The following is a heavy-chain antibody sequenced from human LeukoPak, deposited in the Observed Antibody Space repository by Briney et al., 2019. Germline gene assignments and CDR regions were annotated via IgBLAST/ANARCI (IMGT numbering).Heavy chain of an antibody. CDR2: ISSSSYI. CDR1: GFTFSSYS. CDR3: ASNYYGSGSYDSPLDYYDMDV. Sequence: PGGSLRLSCAASGFTFSSYSMNWVRQAPGKGLEWVSSISSSSYIYYADSVKGRFTISRDNAKNSLYLQMNSLRAEDTAVYYCASNYYGSGSYDSPLDYYDMDVWGQGTTVTVSS. D-gene: IGHD3-10*01. J-gene: IGHJ6*02. V-gene: IGHV3-21*01.